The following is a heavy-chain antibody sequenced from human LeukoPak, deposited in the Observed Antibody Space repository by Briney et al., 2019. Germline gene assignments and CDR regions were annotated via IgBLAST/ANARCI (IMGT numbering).Heavy chain of an antibody. CDR1: GGTFSSYA. CDR3: ASSLAVRGVTHYYYYMDV. Sequence: SVKVSCKASGGTFSSYAISWVRQAPGQGLEWMGGIIPIFGTANYAQKFQGRVTITADKSTSTAYMELSSLRSEDTAVYYCASSLAVRGVTHYYYYMDVWGKGTTVTISS. D-gene: IGHD3-10*01. J-gene: IGHJ6*03. CDR2: IIPIFGTA. V-gene: IGHV1-69*06.